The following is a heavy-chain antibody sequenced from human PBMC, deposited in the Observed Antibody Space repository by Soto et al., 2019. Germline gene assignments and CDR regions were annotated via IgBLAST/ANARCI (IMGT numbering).Heavy chain of an antibody. D-gene: IGHD2-15*01. CDR1: GGSISSYY. CDR3: ANGYCSGGSCYHSDYYFDY. Sequence: SETLSLTCTVSGGSISSYYWSWIRQPPGKGLEWIGYIYYSGSTYYNPSLKSRVTISVDTSKNQFSLKLSSVTAADTAVYYCANGYCSGGSCYHSDYYFDYWGQGTLVTVS. CDR2: IYYSGST. V-gene: IGHV4-59*08. J-gene: IGHJ4*02.